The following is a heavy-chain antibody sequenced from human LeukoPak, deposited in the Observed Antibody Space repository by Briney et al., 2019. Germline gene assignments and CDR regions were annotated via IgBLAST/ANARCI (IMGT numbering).Heavy chain of an antibody. V-gene: IGHV5-51*01. J-gene: IGHJ4*02. CDR1: GYTFATYW. CDR3: ARHVVPYSSGLTGFDY. D-gene: IGHD6-19*01. Sequence: GESLQISCKGSGYTFATYWIGGVRQVPGKGLEGVGIIYPGESDTRYSPSFQGQVTISADKSITTAYLQWSSLKPSDTAMYYCARHVVPYSSGLTGFDYWGQGTLVTVSS. CDR2: IYPGESDT.